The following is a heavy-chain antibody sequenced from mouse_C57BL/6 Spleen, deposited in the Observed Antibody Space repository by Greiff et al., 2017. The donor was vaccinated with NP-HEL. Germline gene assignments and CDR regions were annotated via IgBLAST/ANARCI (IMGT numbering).Heavy chain of an antibody. D-gene: IGHD1-1*01. V-gene: IGHV1-82*01. CDR2: IYPGDGDT. CDR3: ARSGVYYYGSSPWFAY. Sequence: VQLQQSGPELVKPGASVKISCKASGYAFSSSWMNWVKQRPGKGLEWIGRIYPGDGDTNYNGKFKGKATLTADKSSSPSYMQLSSLTSEDSAVYFCARSGVYYYGSSPWFAYWGQGTLVTVSA. CDR1: GYAFSSSW. J-gene: IGHJ3*01.